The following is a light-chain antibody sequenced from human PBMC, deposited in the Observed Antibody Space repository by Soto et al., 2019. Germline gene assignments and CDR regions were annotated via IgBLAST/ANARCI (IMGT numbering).Light chain of an antibody. CDR3: LHDHTFPWT. V-gene: IGKV1-6*01. J-gene: IGKJ1*01. CDR1: QDIGND. CDR2: AAS. Sequence: IQMTQSPSSLSAIAGDRVTIACRASQDIGNDLGWYQQMPGKAPKLLIFAASTLQSGVSSRFSGSGSGTHFTLTIRNLQPEDAATCCCLHDHTFPWTFGQGTKVEVK.